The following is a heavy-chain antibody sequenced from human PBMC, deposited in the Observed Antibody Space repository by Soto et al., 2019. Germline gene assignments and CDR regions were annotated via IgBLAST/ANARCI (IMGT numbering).Heavy chain of an antibody. V-gene: IGHV1-18*01. CDR1: GYTFSIYG. J-gene: IGHJ6*02. CDR3: ARVPGRWGNSYVMDV. CDR2: ISAHTGIT. D-gene: IGHD3-16*01. Sequence: QVQLMQSGAEVKKPGASVKVSCKASGYTFSIYGITWVRQAPGQGLEWMGWISAHTGITNYAQEFQGRVTMTTDTPTSTAAMGLRRLKPDDTAVYYCARVPGRWGNSYVMDVWGQGTTVTVSS.